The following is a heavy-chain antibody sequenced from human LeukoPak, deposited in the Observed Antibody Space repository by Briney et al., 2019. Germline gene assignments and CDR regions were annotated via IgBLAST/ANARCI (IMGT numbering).Heavy chain of an antibody. J-gene: IGHJ6*02. CDR2: ISGSGGST. V-gene: IGHV3-23*01. CDR3: ARGLVGATPRDYYYYYGMDV. Sequence: PGGSLRLSCAASGFTFSSYAMSWVRQAPGKGLEWVSAISGSGGSTYYADSVKGRFTISRENAKNSLYLQMNSLRAGDTAVYYCARGLVGATPRDYYYYYGMDVWGQGTTVTVSS. CDR1: GFTFSSYA. D-gene: IGHD1-26*01.